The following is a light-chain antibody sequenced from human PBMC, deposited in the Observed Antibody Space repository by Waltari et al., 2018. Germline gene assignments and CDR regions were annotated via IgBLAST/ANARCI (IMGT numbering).Light chain of an antibody. CDR3: SSYAGSNKYVL. V-gene: IGLV2-8*01. J-gene: IGLJ2*01. Sequence: QSALTQPPSASGSPGQSVTIPCTGTSSDVGAYNSVSWYQQPPGKAPKLMIYEVTKRPSGVPDRFSGSKSGNTASLTVSGLQAEDEAGYYCSSYAGSNKYVLFGGGTKLTVL. CDR1: SSDVGAYNS. CDR2: EVT.